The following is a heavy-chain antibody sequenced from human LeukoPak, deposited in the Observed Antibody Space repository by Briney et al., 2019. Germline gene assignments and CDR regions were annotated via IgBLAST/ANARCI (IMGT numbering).Heavy chain of an antibody. CDR3: ARDGTYYYDSSGYGGDY. D-gene: IGHD3-22*01. CDR2: ISGSGGST. Sequence: GSLRLSCAASGFTFSSYAMSWVRQAPGQGLEWVSAISGSGGSTSYADSVKGRFTISRDNSKNSLYLQMNSLRAEDTAVYYCARDGTYYYDSSGYGGDYWGQGTLVTVSS. J-gene: IGHJ4*02. V-gene: IGHV3-23*01. CDR1: GFTFSSYA.